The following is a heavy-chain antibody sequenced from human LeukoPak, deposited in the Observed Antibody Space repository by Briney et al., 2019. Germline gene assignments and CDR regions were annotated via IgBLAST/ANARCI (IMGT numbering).Heavy chain of an antibody. CDR3: ARVYYSSSYDYWYFDL. CDR1: GGSISSYY. CDR2: IYNSGST. D-gene: IGHD6-13*01. V-gene: IGHV4-59*01. Sequence: SETLSLTCTVSGGSISSYYWSWIRQPPGKGLEWIGYIYNSGSTNYNPSLKSRVTISVDTSKNQFSLKLTSVTAADTAVYYCARVYYSSSYDYWYFDLWGRGTLVTVST. J-gene: IGHJ2*01.